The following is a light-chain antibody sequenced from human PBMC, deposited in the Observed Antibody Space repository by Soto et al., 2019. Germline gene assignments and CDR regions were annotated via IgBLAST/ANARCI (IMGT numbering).Light chain of an antibody. CDR3: CSYAGSYPYV. V-gene: IGLV2-11*01. CDR1: SSDVGGYNY. CDR2: DVS. Sequence: LTQPRSVSGSPGQSVTISCTGTSSDVGGYNYVSWYQQHPGKAPKLMIYDVSKRPSGVPDRFSGSKSGNTASLTISGLQAEDEADYYCCSYAGSYPYVFGTGTKVTGL. J-gene: IGLJ1*01.